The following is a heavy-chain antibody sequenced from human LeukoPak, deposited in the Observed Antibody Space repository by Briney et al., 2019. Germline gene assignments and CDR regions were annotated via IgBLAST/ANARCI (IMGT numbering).Heavy chain of an antibody. D-gene: IGHD2-8*01. V-gene: IGHV3-30*18. J-gene: IGHJ4*02. CDR2: ISYDGTNK. Sequence: PGGSLRLSCAASGFTFSSYGMHWVRQAPGKGLEWLAIISYDGTNKYYADSVKGRFTISRDNSKNTLYLQMNSLRVGDTAVFYCAKSWGVEYTDGFFIGVDYWGQGTLVTVSS. CDR3: AKSWGVEYTDGFFIGVDY. CDR1: GFTFSSYG.